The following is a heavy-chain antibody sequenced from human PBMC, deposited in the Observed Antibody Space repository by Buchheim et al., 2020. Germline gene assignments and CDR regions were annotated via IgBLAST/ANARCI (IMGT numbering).Heavy chain of an antibody. Sequence: QVQLVESGGGVVQPGRSLRLSCAASGFTFSSYGMHWVRQAPGKGLEWVAVISYDGSNKYYADSVKGRFTISRDNSKNTLYLPMNSLRAEDTAVYYCAKGGYCSSTSCLNRGNWFDPWGQGTL. J-gene: IGHJ5*02. CDR3: AKGGYCSSTSCLNRGNWFDP. D-gene: IGHD2-2*01. V-gene: IGHV3-30*18. CDR2: ISYDGSNK. CDR1: GFTFSSYG.